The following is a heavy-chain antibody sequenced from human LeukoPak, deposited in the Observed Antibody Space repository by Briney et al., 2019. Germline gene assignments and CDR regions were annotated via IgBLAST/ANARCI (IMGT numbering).Heavy chain of an antibody. CDR3: ARDGGQRGYSYGYALDFDY. V-gene: IGHV4-59*01. CDR1: GGPISSYY. Sequence: SETLSLTCTVSGGPISSYYWSWIRQPSGNGLEWIGYIYYSGSTNYNPSLKSRVTISVDTSKNQFSLKLSSVTAADTAVYYCARDGGQRGYSYGYALDFDYWGQGTLVTVSS. D-gene: IGHD5-18*01. CDR2: IYYSGST. J-gene: IGHJ4*02.